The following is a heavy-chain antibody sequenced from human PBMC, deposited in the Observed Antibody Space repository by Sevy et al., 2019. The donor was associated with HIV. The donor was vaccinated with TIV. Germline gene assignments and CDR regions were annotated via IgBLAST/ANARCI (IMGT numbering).Heavy chain of an antibody. D-gene: IGHD3-16*02. CDR3: AKDINRGCDSINCYTYYYYYYGFDV. Sequence: GGSLRLSCAASGFGSQDYAMHWVRQRPGKGLEWVAGISWNRGAIDYAHSVKGRFTISRDNAKNSLYLQMNSLRAEDTALYFCAKDINRGCDSINCYTYYYYYYGFDVWGQGTTVTVSS. CDR2: ISWNRGAI. CDR1: GFGSQDYA. J-gene: IGHJ6*02. V-gene: IGHV3-9*02.